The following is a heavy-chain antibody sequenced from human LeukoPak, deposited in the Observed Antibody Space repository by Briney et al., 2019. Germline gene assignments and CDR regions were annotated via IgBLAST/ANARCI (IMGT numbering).Heavy chain of an antibody. V-gene: IGHV3-48*03. Sequence: GSLRLSCEGSGFTFRSYEMNWVRQAPGKGLEWIAYLSSSGSAFSYADSVKGRFTIARDNAKNSVYLEMNSLRADDTAVYYCARSARLMKGVVEVTALDDWGQGTLVTVSS. D-gene: IGHD3-3*01. CDR3: ARSARLMKGVVEVTALDD. J-gene: IGHJ4*02. CDR1: GFTFRSYE. CDR2: LSSSGSAF.